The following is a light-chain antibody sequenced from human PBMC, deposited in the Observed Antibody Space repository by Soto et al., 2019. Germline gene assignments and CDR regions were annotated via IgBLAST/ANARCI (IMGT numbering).Light chain of an antibody. CDR2: GAS. Sequence: EIVLTQSPGTLSLSPGARATLSCRASQNVSSSYLAWYQQKPGQAPRLLIYGASSRATGIPDRFSGSGSGTDFTLTISRLEPEDFAVYYCQQYGSSRTFGQGTKVEMK. CDR3: QQYGSSRT. V-gene: IGKV3-20*01. CDR1: QNVSSSY. J-gene: IGKJ1*01.